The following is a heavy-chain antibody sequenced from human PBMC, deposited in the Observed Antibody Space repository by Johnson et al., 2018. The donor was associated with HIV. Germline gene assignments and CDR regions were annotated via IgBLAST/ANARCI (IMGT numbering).Heavy chain of an antibody. CDR2: ISSSGSTI. Sequence: QVQLVESGGGLVQPGGSLRLSCAVSGFTFSDHYLEWVRQAPGKGLEWVSYISSSGSTIYYADSVKGRFTISRDNAKNSLYLQMNSLRAEDTAVYYCARSDSSGYYPSHAFDIWGQGTMVTVSS. J-gene: IGHJ3*02. D-gene: IGHD3-22*01. CDR3: ARSDSSGYYPSHAFDI. CDR1: GFTFSDHY. V-gene: IGHV3-11*04.